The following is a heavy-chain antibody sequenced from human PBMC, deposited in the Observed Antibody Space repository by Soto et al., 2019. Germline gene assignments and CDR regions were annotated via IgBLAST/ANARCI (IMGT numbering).Heavy chain of an antibody. J-gene: IGHJ6*03. D-gene: IGHD6-13*01. CDR1: GFTFDDYA. CDR2: ISWNSGSI. V-gene: IGHV3-9*01. Sequence: EVQLVESGGGLVQPGRSLRLSCAASGFTFDDYAMHWVRQAPGKGLEWVSGISWNSGSIGYADSVKCRFTISRDNAKNSLYLQMNSLRAEDTALYYCAKDTRAAGSTDYYYYYDMDVWGKGTTVTVS. CDR3: AKDTRAAGSTDYYYYYDMDV.